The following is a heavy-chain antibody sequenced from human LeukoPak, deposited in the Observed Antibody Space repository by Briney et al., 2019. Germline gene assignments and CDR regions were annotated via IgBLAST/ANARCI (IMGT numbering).Heavy chain of an antibody. CDR1: GFTVSSNY. D-gene: IGHD6-13*01. V-gene: IGHV3-53*01. CDR2: IYSDGST. J-gene: IGHJ4*02. Sequence: GGSLRLSCAASGFTVSSNYMSWVRQAPGKGLEWVSIIYSDGSTYYADSVKGGFTVSRENSKNTLYLQMNSLRAEDTDVFYCAREVKKGTLAAGSRDYWGEGTLVTVSS. CDR3: AREVKKGTLAAGSRDY.